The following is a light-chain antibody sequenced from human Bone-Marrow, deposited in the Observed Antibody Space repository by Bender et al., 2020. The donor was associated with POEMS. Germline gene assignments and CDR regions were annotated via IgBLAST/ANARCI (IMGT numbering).Light chain of an antibody. CDR2: SSH. J-gene: IGLJ3*02. CDR1: SSNIGAHA. V-gene: IGLV1-44*01. CDR3: AVWDDSLNGWV. Sequence: QSVLTQPPSASGTPGQRVTISCSGGSSNIGAHAVNWYQHLPGTAPKLLIYSSHRRPSEVPDRFSGSRSGTSVSLVISGLQSEDEADYYCAVWDDSLNGWVFGGGTKLTVL.